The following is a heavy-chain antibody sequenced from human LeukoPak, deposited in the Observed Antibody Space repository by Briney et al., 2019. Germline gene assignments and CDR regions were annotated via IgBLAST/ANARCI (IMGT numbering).Heavy chain of an antibody. CDR2: FDPEDGET. Sequence: ASVTVSCKASGYTFTSYDINWVRQAPGKGLEWMGGFDPEDGETIYAQKFQGRVTMTEDTSTDTAYMELGSLRSEDTAVYYCATGTDYYDSSGYPPSIWGQGTMVTVSS. CDR1: GYTFTSYD. J-gene: IGHJ3*02. D-gene: IGHD3-22*01. V-gene: IGHV1-24*01. CDR3: ATGTDYYDSSGYPPSI.